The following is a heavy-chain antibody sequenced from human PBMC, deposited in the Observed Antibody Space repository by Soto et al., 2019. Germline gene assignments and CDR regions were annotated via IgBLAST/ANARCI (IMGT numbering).Heavy chain of an antibody. J-gene: IGHJ4*02. Sequence: PSETLSLTCTVSGGSISSGGYYWSWIRQHPGKGLEWIGYIYYSGSTYYNPSLKSRVTISVDTFKNQFSLKLSSVTAADTAVYYCARDPGCSSTSCYGRSYYFDYWGQGTLVTVSS. D-gene: IGHD2-2*01. CDR3: ARDPGCSSTSCYGRSYYFDY. CDR2: IYYSGST. CDR1: GGSISSGGYY. V-gene: IGHV4-31*03.